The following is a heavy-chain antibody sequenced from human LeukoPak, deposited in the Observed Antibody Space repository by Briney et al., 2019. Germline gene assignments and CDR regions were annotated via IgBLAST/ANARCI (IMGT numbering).Heavy chain of an antibody. CDR1: GFTFSSYW. CDR2: MNQDGSEK. V-gene: IGHV3-7*01. J-gene: IGHJ4*02. Sequence: GGSLRLSCAASGFTFSSYWMSWVRQAPGKGLEWVANMNQDGSEKYYVDSVKGRFTISRDNAKNSLYLQMNNLRAEDSSVYYCARGGELLRPADYWGQGTLVTVSS. D-gene: IGHD1-26*01. CDR3: ARGGELLRPADY.